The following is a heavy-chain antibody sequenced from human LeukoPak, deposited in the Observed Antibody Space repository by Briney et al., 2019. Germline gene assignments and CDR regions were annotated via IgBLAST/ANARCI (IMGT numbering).Heavy chain of an antibody. V-gene: IGHV5-51*01. D-gene: IGHD6-19*01. CDR2: IYPGDSDT. J-gene: IGHJ4*02. Sequence: GSLKLSCAGSGYSFTTYWIGWVRQIPGKGLEWMGIIYPGDSDTSYSQSFQGQVTISADKSVSTAYLQWSSLKGSDTAMYYCARRGSGWYVDYWCQGTLVTVSS. CDR1: GYSFTTYW. CDR3: ARRGSGWYVDY.